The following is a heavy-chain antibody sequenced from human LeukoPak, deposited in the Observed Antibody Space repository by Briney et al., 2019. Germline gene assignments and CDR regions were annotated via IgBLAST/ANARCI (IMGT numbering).Heavy chain of an antibody. Sequence: SSETLSLTCTVSGGSISSYYWSWIRQPPGKGPEWIGYIYYSGSTNYNPSLKSRVTISVDTSKNQFSLKLSSVTAADTAVYYCARGHCSSTSCYSLEWFDPWGQGTLVTVSS. CDR3: ARGHCSSTSCYSLEWFDP. J-gene: IGHJ5*02. CDR1: GGSISSYY. D-gene: IGHD2-2*02. CDR2: IYYSGST. V-gene: IGHV4-59*01.